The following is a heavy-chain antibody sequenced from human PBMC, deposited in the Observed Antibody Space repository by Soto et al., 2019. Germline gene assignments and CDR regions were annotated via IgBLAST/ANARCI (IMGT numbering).Heavy chain of an antibody. Sequence: SETLSLTCTVSGGSISSISYYWGWIRQPPGKGLEWIGSIYYTGNTYYNPSLKSRVTLSVDTSKNQFSLKLSSVTAADTAVYYCARTYFYGSGRKDYFDYWGQGALVTVS. CDR1: GGSISSISYY. V-gene: IGHV4-39*01. CDR2: IYYTGNT. J-gene: IGHJ4*02. D-gene: IGHD3-10*01. CDR3: ARTYFYGSGRKDYFDY.